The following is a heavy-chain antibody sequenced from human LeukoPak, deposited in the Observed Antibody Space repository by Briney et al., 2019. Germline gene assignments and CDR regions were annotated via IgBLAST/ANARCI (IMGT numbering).Heavy chain of an antibody. J-gene: IGHJ4*02. V-gene: IGHV1-18*01. Sequence: ASVKVSCKASDNTSTSYGITWVRQAPGQGLEWMGWISGYKGNTNYAQKLQGRVTMTTDTSASTAYMELRSLRSDDTAVYYCARWPLGTTTFDYWGQGSLVIVSS. CDR2: ISGYKGNT. CDR1: DNTSTSYG. CDR3: ARWPLGTTTFDY. D-gene: IGHD1-7*01.